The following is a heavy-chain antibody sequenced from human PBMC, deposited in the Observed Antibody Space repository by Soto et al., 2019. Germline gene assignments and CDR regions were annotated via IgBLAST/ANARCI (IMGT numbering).Heavy chain of an antibody. Sequence: GGSLRLSCAASGFTFSSYSMNWVRQAPGKGLEWVSSISSSSSYINYADSVKGRFTISRDNAKNSLYLQMNSLRAEDTAVYYCAKGGEQQLIWFDPWGQGTLVTVSS. CDR3: AKGGEQQLIWFDP. V-gene: IGHV3-21*01. D-gene: IGHD6-13*01. J-gene: IGHJ5*02. CDR2: ISSSSSYI. CDR1: GFTFSSYS.